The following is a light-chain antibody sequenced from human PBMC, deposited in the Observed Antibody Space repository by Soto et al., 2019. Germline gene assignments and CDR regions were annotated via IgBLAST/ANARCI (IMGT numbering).Light chain of an antibody. V-gene: IGLV1-40*01. Sequence: QSVLTQPPSVSVAPWQRVTISCTGSSSNIGTGYDVHWYQQLPGTAPKHLIYGNSNRPSGVPDRFSGSKSGTSASLAITGLQAEDEADYYCQSFDSSRFYVFGTGTKV. CDR3: QSFDSSRFYV. CDR2: GNS. J-gene: IGLJ1*01. CDR1: SSNIGTGYD.